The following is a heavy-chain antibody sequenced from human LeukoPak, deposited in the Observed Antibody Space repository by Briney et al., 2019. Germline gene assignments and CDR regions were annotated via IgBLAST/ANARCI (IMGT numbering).Heavy chain of an antibody. Sequence: ASVKVSCKASGYTFTGYYMHWVRQAPGQGLEWMGWIRPNSGGTNYTQKFQGRVTMTRDTSINTAYMELSRLRSDDTAVYYCARAQKQDTAMDFFDYWGQGTLVTVSS. CDR3: ARAQKQDTAMDFFDY. V-gene: IGHV1-2*02. CDR1: GYTFTGYY. CDR2: IRPNSGGT. J-gene: IGHJ4*02. D-gene: IGHD5-18*01.